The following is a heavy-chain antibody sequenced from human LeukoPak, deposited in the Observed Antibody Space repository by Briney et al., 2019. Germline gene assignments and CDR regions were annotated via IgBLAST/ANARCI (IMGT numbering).Heavy chain of an antibody. V-gene: IGHV3-53*05. J-gene: IGHJ4*02. CDR1: GFTVSSNY. D-gene: IGHD3-22*01. Sequence: GGSLRLSCAASGFTVSSNYMSWVRQAPGKGLEWVSVIYSGGSTYYADSVKGRFTISRDNSKNTLYLQMGSLRAEDMAVYYCARGSRNHYDGSGYYYYWGQGTLVTVSS. CDR2: IYSGGST. CDR3: ARGSRNHYDGSGYYYY.